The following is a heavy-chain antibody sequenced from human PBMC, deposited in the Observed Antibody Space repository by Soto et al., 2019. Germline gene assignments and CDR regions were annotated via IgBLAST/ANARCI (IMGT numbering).Heavy chain of an antibody. CDR2: IRSSTSHT. J-gene: IGHJ4*02. CDR1: GFTFSDYY. CDR3: AIGRGAAADYFDF. Sequence: QVQLVESGGGLVKPGGSLRLSCAVSGFTFSDYYMTWIRQAPGKGLEWVSYIRSSTSHTNYADSVKGRFTIPRDNAKNSLFLQMNSLRAEDTAVYYWAIGRGAAADYFDFWGQGTLVTVSS. D-gene: IGHD6-25*01. V-gene: IGHV3-11*05.